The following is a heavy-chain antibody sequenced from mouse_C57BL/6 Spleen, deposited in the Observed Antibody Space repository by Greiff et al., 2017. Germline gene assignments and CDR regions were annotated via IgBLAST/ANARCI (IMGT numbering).Heavy chain of an antibody. D-gene: IGHD1-1*01. CDR2: ISSGGDYI. Sequence: EVQLVESGEGLVKPGGSLKLSCAASGFTFSSYAMSWVRQTPEKRLEWVAYISSGGDYIYYADTVTGRFTISRDNARNTLYLQMSSLKSEDTAMYYCTREGYYYGSSYPYYYAMDYWGQGTSVTVSS. J-gene: IGHJ4*01. V-gene: IGHV5-9-1*02. CDR3: TREGYYYGSSYPYYYAMDY. CDR1: GFTFSSYA.